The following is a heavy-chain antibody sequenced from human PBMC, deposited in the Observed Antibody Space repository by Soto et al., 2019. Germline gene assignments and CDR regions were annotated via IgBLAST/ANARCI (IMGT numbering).Heavy chain of an antibody. Sequence: QVQLVESGGGVVQPGRSLRLSCAASGFTFSSYAMHWVRQAPGKGLEWVAVISYDGSNKYYADSVKGRFTISRDNSKNTLYLQMNSLRAEYTAVYYCARDLPRRKAIFGVVIALYYGMDVWGQGTTVTVSS. CDR1: GFTFSSYA. CDR3: ARDLPRRKAIFGVVIALYYGMDV. D-gene: IGHD3-3*01. J-gene: IGHJ6*02. V-gene: IGHV3-30-3*01. CDR2: ISYDGSNK.